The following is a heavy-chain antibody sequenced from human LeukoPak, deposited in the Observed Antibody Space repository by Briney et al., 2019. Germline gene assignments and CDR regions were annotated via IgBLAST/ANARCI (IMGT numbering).Heavy chain of an antibody. CDR2: IKQDGSES. J-gene: IGHJ4*02. V-gene: IGHV3-7*03. Sequence: PGGSLRLSCAASGFTFSSYWMSWVRQAPGKGLEWVAIIKQDGSESYCVDSVKGRFTISRDNAKNSLYLQMNSLRAEDTAVYYCAKDTGSGCFDYWGQGTLVTVSS. D-gene: IGHD6-19*01. CDR1: GFTFSSYW. CDR3: AKDTGSGCFDY.